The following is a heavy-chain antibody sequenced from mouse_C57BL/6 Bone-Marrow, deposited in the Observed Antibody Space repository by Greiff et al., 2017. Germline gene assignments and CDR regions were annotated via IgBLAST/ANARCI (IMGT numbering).Heavy chain of an antibody. Sequence: VQLQQSGAELAKPGASVKLSCKASGYTFTSYWMHWVKQRPGQGLEWIGYIHPSSGYTKYNQKFKDKSTVTADKSSSTAYMQLISLIYEDPSVYYCARDDYDEWFAYWGQGTLVTVSA. CDR2: IHPSSGYT. J-gene: IGHJ3*01. CDR3: ARDDYDEWFAY. CDR1: GYTFTSYW. V-gene: IGHV1-7*01. D-gene: IGHD2-4*01.